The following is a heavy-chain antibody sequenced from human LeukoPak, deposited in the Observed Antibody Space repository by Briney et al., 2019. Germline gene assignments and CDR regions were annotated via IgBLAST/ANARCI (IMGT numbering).Heavy chain of an antibody. J-gene: IGHJ4*02. CDR2: ISSSSSTI. Sequence: GGSLRLSCAASGFTFSSYSMNWVRQAPGKGLEWVSYISSSSSTIYYADSVKGRFTISRDNAKNSLYLQMNGLRAEDTAVYYCAGYGSYSAYWGQGTLVTVSS. CDR3: AGYGSYSAY. V-gene: IGHV3-48*01. D-gene: IGHD1-26*01. CDR1: GFTFSSYS.